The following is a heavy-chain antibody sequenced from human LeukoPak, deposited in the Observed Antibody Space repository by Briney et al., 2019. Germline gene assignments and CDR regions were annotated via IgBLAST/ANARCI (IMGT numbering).Heavy chain of an antibody. CDR3: AKTLRGMDV. V-gene: IGHV3-30*18. Sequence: GGSLRLSCAASGFTFSSYGMHWVRQAPGKGLEWVAVISYDGSNKYYADSVKGRFTISRDNSKNTLYLQMNSLRAEDTAVCYCAKTLRGMDVWGQGTTVTVSS. CDR2: ISYDGSNK. J-gene: IGHJ6*02. CDR1: GFTFSSYG.